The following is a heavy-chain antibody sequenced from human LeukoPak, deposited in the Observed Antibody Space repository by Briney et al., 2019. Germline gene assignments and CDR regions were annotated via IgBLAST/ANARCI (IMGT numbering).Heavy chain of an antibody. J-gene: IGHJ4*02. D-gene: IGHD1-7*01. CDR1: GGTFSSYA. V-gene: IGHV1-69*05. CDR3: ARGAPKELPADY. Sequence: SVKVSCKASGGTFSSYAISWVRQAPGQGLEWMGGIIPIFGTANYAQKFQGRVTITTDESTSTAYMELSSLRSEDTAVYYCARGAPKELPADYWGQGTLVTVSS. CDR2: IIPIFGTA.